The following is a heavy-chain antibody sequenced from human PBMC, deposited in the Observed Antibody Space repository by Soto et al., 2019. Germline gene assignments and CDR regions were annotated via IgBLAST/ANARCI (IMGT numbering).Heavy chain of an antibody. J-gene: IGHJ6*02. V-gene: IGHV3-30-3*01. D-gene: IGHD2-21*01. Sequence: GGSLRLSCAASGFTFSSYAIHWVRQAPGKGLEWVAVISYDGSNKYYADSVKGRFTISRDNSKNTLYLQMNSLRAEDTAVYYCARPPKAIIRIYGMDVWGQGTTVTVSS. CDR3: ARPPKAIIRIYGMDV. CDR2: ISYDGSNK. CDR1: GFTFSSYA.